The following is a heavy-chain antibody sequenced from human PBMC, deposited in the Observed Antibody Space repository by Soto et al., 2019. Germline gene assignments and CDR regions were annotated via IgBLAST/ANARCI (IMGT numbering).Heavy chain of an antibody. Sequence: QVQLQQWGAGLLKPSETLSLTCAVYGGSFSGYYWSWIRQPPGKGLEWIGEINHSGSTNYNPSLKSRVTISVGTSKNPFSLKLSSVTAADTAVYYCARATTYYYGSGAHRYYYYMDVWGKGTTVTVSS. V-gene: IGHV4-34*01. CDR3: ARATTYYYGSGAHRYYYYMDV. CDR1: GGSFSGYY. J-gene: IGHJ6*03. D-gene: IGHD3-10*01. CDR2: INHSGST.